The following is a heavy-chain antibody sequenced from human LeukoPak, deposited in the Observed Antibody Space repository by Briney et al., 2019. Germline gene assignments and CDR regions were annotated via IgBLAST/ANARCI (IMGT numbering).Heavy chain of an antibody. V-gene: IGHV3-30*18. J-gene: IGHJ1*01. CDR1: GFTFSSYG. Sequence: PGRSLRLSCAASGFTFSSYGMHWVRQAPGKGLEWVAVISYDGSNKYYADSVKGRFTISRDNSKNTLYLQMNSLRAEDTAVYYCAKDSGDSSGSGSIQHWGQGTLVTVSS. CDR2: ISYDGSNK. D-gene: IGHD3-22*01. CDR3: AKDSGDSSGSGSIQH.